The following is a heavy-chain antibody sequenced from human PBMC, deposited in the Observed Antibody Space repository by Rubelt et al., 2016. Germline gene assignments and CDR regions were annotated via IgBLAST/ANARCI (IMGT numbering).Heavy chain of an antibody. Sequence: EVQLLESRGGLVKPGGSLRLSCAASGFTFSTYAMTWVRQAPGKGLEWVSYISCCTRTIYYAESVKGRFTISRDNAKNSLYLQMNSLRAEDSAVYYCVRGPLAWGQGTLVTVSS. V-gene: IGHV3-48*04. CDR2: ISCCTRTI. J-gene: IGHJ5*02. CDR1: GFTFSTYA. CDR3: VRGPLA.